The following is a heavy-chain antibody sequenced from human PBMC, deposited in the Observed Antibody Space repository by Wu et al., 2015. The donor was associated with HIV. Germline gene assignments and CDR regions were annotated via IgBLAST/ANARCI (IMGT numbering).Heavy chain of an antibody. J-gene: IGHJ3*02. CDR3: ATTYRDQLLSHGRTTGGLLAFDI. CDR2: IIPVFGPA. Sequence: FNSYGISWVRQAPGQGLEWMGRIIPVFGPATYAQKFQGRVTITVDDSSSTAYMQLNSLRSEDTAVFYCATTYRDQLLSHGRTTGGLLAFDIWGQGTVVTVSS. V-gene: IGHV1-69*15. CDR1: FNSYG. D-gene: IGHD2-2*01.